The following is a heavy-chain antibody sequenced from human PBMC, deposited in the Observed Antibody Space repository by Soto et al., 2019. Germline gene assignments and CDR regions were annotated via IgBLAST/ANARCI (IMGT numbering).Heavy chain of an antibody. V-gene: IGHV4-59*01. CDR1: GGSISSYY. Sequence: SETLSLTCTVSGGSISSYYWSWFRQPPGKGLEWIGYIYYSGSTNYNPSLKSRVTISVDTSKNQFPLKLSSVTAADTAVYYCARGFSEDWNDVHYCYIDVWGKVTTVTVSS. D-gene: IGHD1-1*01. CDR2: IYYSGST. CDR3: ARGFSEDWNDVHYCYIDV. J-gene: IGHJ6*03.